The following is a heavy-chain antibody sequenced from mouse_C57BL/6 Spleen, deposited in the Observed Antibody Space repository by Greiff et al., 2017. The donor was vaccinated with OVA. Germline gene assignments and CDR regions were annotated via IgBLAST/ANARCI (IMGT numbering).Heavy chain of an antibody. V-gene: IGHV1-22*01. D-gene: IGHD3-2*02. Sequence: EVQLQQSGPELVKPGASVKMSCKASGYTFTDYNMHWVKQSHGKSLEWIGYINPNNGGTSYNQKFKGKATLTVNKSSSTAYMELRSLTSEDSAVYYCARGSLDSSGYRFAYWGQGTLVTVSA. CDR3: ARGSLDSSGYRFAY. CDR1: GYTFTDYN. J-gene: IGHJ3*01. CDR2: INPNNGGT.